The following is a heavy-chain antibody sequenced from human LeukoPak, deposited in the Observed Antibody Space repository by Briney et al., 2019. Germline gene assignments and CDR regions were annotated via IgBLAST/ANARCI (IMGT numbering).Heavy chain of an antibody. D-gene: IGHD4-17*01. CDR3: AKASEGYYGVDY. J-gene: IGHJ4*02. CDR2: ISGSGGST. Sequence: GGSLRLSCAASGFTFSSSAMSWVRQAPGKGLEWVSAISGSGGSTYYADSVKGRFTITRDNSKNTLYLQMNSLRAEDTAVYYCAKASEGYYGVDYWGQGTLVTVSP. V-gene: IGHV3-23*01. CDR1: GFTFSSSA.